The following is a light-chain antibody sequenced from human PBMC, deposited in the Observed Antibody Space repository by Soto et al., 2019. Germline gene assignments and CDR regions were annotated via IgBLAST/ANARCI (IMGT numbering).Light chain of an antibody. V-gene: IGLV2-14*03. Sequence: QSVLTQPASVSGSPGQSITISCTGTSSDIGRYNDVSWYQQHPGKAPKLMIFDVSSRPSGLSNRFSGSKSGNTASLTISGLQAEDEGDYYCSSYANYRTWVFGGGTQLTVL. CDR3: SSYANYRTWV. CDR1: SSDIGRYND. J-gene: IGLJ3*02. CDR2: DVS.